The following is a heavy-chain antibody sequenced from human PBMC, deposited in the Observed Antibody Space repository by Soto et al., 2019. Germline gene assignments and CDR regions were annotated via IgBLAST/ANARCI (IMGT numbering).Heavy chain of an antibody. J-gene: IGHJ4*02. Sequence: SETLSLTCAVSGGSISTGDYSWNWIRQPPGNGLQWIGCFYNIGSSYYNPSLNSRVTISVDRSKNQFSLELTSVTAADTAVYYCARGRGYGEVTFDYWGQGSLVTVSS. CDR3: ARGRGYGEVTFDY. D-gene: IGHD4-17*01. CDR2: FYNIGSS. CDR1: GGSISTGDYS. V-gene: IGHV4-30-2*01.